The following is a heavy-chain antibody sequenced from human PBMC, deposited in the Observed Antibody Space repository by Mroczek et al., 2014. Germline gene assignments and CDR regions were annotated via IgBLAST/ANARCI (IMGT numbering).Heavy chain of an antibody. Sequence: VQLVQSGGGVVQPGRSLRLSCAASGFTFSSYGMHWVRQAPGKGLEWVAVISYDGSNKYYADSVKGRFTISRDNSKNTLYLQMNSLRAEDTAVYYCAKALYYYDSSGTYYYYYGMDVWGQGTTVTVSS. CDR2: ISYDGSNK. V-gene: IGHV3-30*18. CDR3: AKALYYYDSSGTYYYYYGMDV. CDR1: GFTFSSYG. D-gene: IGHD3-22*01. J-gene: IGHJ6*02.